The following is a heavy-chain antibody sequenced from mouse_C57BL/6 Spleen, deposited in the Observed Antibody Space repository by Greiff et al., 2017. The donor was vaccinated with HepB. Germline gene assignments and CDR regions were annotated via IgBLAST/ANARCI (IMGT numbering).Heavy chain of an antibody. V-gene: IGHV1-50*01. CDR1: GYTFTSYW. Sequence: QVQLQQPGAELVKPGASVKLSCKASGYTFTSYWMQWVKQRPGQGLEWIGEIDPSDSYTNYNQKFKGKATLTVYTSSSTAYMQLSSLTSEDSAVYYCARDDYYGSSNYAMDYWGQGTSVTVSS. CDR2: IDPSDSYT. CDR3: ARDDYYGSSNYAMDY. D-gene: IGHD1-1*01. J-gene: IGHJ4*01.